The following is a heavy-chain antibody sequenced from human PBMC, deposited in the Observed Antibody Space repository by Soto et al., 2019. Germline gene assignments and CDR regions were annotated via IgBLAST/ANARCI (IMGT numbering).Heavy chain of an antibody. CDR3: ARSGFTETIVPAVHWYFDL. V-gene: IGHV4-34*01. D-gene: IGHD2-2*01. Sequence: QVQLQQWGAGLLKPSETLSLTCAVYGGSFSGYYWSWNRQPPGKGLEWIGEINHSGSTNYNPSFKRRVNISVDTSKNQFSRKLGSVTAADTAVYYCARSGFTETIVPAVHWYFDLWGRGTLVTVSS. CDR1: GGSFSGYY. J-gene: IGHJ2*01. CDR2: INHSGST.